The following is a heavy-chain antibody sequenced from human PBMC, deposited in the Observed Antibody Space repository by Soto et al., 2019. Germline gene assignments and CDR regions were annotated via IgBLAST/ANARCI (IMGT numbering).Heavy chain of an antibody. Sequence: QEPLVQFGAEVKKPGASVKVSCKASGYTFRNYDIAWVRQATGQGLGWMGWVNPNSGNTLYGQKFMGRVTINGDTPLRPAYMGLSSLRSSETAVYFCARGYSGYERRYGLDVWGKGTTVTVS. D-gene: IGHD5-12*01. CDR1: GYTFRNYD. J-gene: IGHJ6*04. V-gene: IGHV1-8*01. CDR2: VNPNSGNT. CDR3: ARGYSGYERRYGLDV.